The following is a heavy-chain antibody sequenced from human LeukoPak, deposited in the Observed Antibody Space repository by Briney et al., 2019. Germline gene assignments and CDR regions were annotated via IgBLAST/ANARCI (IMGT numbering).Heavy chain of an antibody. D-gene: IGHD6-13*01. CDR2: MNPNSGNT. CDR1: GYTFTSYD. CDR3: ATVPQDIAAAAEY. V-gene: IGHV1-8*01. Sequence: GASVKVSCKASGYTFTSYDINWVRQATGQGLEWMGWMNPNSGNTGYAQKFQGRVTMTEDTSTDTAYMELSSLRSEDTAVYYCATVPQDIAAAAEYWGQGTLVTVSS. J-gene: IGHJ4*02.